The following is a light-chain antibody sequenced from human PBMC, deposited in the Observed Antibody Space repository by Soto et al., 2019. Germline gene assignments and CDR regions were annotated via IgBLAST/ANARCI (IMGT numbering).Light chain of an antibody. CDR2: ADT. CDR3: QSYDSSLSGWV. Sequence: QAVVTQPPSVSGAPGQRVTISCTGSSSNIGAGYDVHWYQQFPGSAPKLLIYADTNRPSGVPDRFSGSTSGTSASLAITGLQAEDEADYYCQSYDSSLSGWVFGGGTQLTVL. V-gene: IGLV1-40*01. J-gene: IGLJ3*02. CDR1: SSNIGAGYD.